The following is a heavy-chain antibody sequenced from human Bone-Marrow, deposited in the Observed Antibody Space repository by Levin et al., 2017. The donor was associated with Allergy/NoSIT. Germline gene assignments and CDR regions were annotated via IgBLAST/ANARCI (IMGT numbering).Heavy chain of an antibody. V-gene: IGHV3-73*01. CDR1: GFTFSGSA. Sequence: PGGSLRLSCAASGFTFSGSAMHWVRQASGKGLEWVGRIRSKANSYATSYAASVKDRFTLSRDDSKNTAYLQMNSLKTEDTAVYYCTSQNGSSGWNDYWGQGTLVTVSS. J-gene: IGHJ4*02. CDR2: IRSKANSYAT. D-gene: IGHD6-19*01. CDR3: TSQNGSSGWNDY.